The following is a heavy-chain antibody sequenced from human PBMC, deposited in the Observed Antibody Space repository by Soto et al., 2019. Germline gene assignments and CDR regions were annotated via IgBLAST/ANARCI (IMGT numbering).Heavy chain of an antibody. CDR1: GFTCSNYA. CDR3: AKFFVETGSNSGWPLSFHY. Sequence: EVQLLESGGGLVQPGRSLRLSCAASGFTCSNYAMSWVRPAPGQGLDWVSAIRGSGGTTYYADSVKGRFTISRDNSKNTRFLQMNSLSAADAALYSCAKFFVETGSNSGWPLSFHYWGQGTLVTLSS. J-gene: IGHJ4*02. CDR2: IRGSGGTT. V-gene: IGHV3-23*01. D-gene: IGHD6-25*01.